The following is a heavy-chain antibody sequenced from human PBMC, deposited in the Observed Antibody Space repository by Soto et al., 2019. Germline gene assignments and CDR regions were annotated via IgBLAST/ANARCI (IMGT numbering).Heavy chain of an antibody. J-gene: IGHJ4*02. CDR2: IWYDGSNK. V-gene: IGHV3-33*01. CDR3: ARAHSRGPRLGLLPFDY. D-gene: IGHD1-26*01. Sequence: PGGSLRLSCAASGFTFSSYGMHWVRQAPGKGLEWVAVIWYDGSNKYYADSVKGRFTISRDNSKNTLYLQMNSLRAEDTAVYYCARAHSRGPRLGLLPFDYWGQGTLVTVSS. CDR1: GFTFSSYG.